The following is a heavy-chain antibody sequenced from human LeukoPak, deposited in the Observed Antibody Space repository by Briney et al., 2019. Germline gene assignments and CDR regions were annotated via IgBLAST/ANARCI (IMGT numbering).Heavy chain of an antibody. J-gene: IGHJ4*02. Sequence: GGSLRLSCAASGFTFSSYAMHWVRQAPGKGLEWVAVISYDGSNKYYADSVKGRFTISRDNSKNTLYLQMNSLRAEDTAVYYWAREDSSSWCPDYWGQGTLVTVSS. V-gene: IGHV3-30*04. CDR3: AREDSSSWCPDY. D-gene: IGHD6-13*01. CDR1: GFTFSSYA. CDR2: ISYDGSNK.